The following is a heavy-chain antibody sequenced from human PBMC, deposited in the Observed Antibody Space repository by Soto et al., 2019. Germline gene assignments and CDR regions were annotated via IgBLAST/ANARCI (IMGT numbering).Heavy chain of an antibody. V-gene: IGHV4-39*01. CDR2: IYFDGNT. CDR3: VRSSIAPRLFMYPFDY. D-gene: IGHD6-6*01. CDR1: GGSITSTSYY. Sequence: PLEILSLTCTVSGGSITSTSYYWGWIRQPPGKGLECVGNIYFDGNTYYNPSLKSRVTISMDTSKNQVSLRLSSVTAADTAVYYCVRSSIAPRLFMYPFDYWGQGTLVTVSS. J-gene: IGHJ4*02.